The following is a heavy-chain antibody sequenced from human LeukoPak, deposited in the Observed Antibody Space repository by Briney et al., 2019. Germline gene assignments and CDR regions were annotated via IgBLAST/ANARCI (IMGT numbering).Heavy chain of an antibody. CDR2: IYYTGNT. J-gene: IGHJ4*02. CDR3: ARHSYYGVNFDN. CDR1: GGSISSNSYF. V-gene: IGHV4-39*01. D-gene: IGHD3-22*01. Sequence: SETLSLTCNVSGGSISSNSYFWGWIRQPPGKWLEWLGSIYYTGNTPYTPSLKSRITVSVDTSKNQFSLGLISVTAADTAMYYCARHSYYGVNFDNWGQGTLVTVSS.